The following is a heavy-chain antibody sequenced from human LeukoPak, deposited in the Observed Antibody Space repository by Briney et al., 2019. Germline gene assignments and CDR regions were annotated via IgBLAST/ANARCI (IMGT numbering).Heavy chain of an antibody. Sequence: GGSLTLSCAVSGFAFSINAMSWVRQAPRKGWQEVSTITNSGDRTNYTASVKSRVTISRDNSKNKLYLKLNTLTAADTAVYHCAKLFDWHPIFSWGQGALVTVSS. CDR1: GFAFSINA. D-gene: IGHD3-9*01. V-gene: IGHV3-23*01. CDR3: AKLFDWHPIFS. CDR2: ITNSGDRT. J-gene: IGHJ1*01.